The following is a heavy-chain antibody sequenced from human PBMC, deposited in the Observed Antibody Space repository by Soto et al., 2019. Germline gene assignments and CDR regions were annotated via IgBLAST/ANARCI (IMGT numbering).Heavy chain of an antibody. J-gene: IGHJ4*01. CDR1: GFTFSNAW. Sequence: PGGSLRLSCAASGFTFSNAWMSWVRQAPGKGLEWVGRIKSKTDGGTTDYAAPVKGRFTISRDDSKNTLYLQMNSLKTEDSAVYYCATVDYDTSGYYSAYYFDSWGHGTLVTVSS. CDR2: IKSKTDGGTT. V-gene: IGHV3-15*01. CDR3: ATVDYDTSGYYSAYYFDS. D-gene: IGHD3-22*01.